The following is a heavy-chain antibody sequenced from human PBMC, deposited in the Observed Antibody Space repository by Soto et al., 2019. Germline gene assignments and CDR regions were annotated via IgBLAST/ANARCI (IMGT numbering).Heavy chain of an antibody. V-gene: IGHV1-3*01. CDR3: ARGVWFGELLYDYYGMDV. D-gene: IGHD3-10*01. Sequence: ASVKVSCKASGYTFTSYAMHWVRQAPGQRLEWMGWINAGNGNTKYSQKFQGRVTITRDTSESTAYMELSSLRSEDTAVYYCARGVWFGELLYDYYGMDVWGQGTTVTVSS. CDR2: INAGNGNT. J-gene: IGHJ6*02. CDR1: GYTFTSYA.